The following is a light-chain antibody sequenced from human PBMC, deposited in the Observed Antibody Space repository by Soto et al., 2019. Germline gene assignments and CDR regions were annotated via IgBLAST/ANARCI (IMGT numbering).Light chain of an antibody. CDR3: QQSYSTPYT. Sequence: DIQMTQSPSSVSQSVGQRVTITCRASQSISSYLNWYQQKPGKAPKLLIYAASSLQSGVPSRFSGSGSGTDFTLTISSLQPEDFATYYCQQSYSTPYTFGQGTRLEIK. J-gene: IGKJ5*01. V-gene: IGKV1-39*01. CDR1: QSISSY. CDR2: AAS.